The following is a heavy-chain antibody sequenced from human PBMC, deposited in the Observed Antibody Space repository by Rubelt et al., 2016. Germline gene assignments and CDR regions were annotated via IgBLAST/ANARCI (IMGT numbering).Heavy chain of an antibody. CDR3: ASHFDFWSAIDN. Sequence: QVRLQESGPGLVKPSETLSLTCTVSGGSMTKKYWTWIRQPPGKGLQWIGYIYYTGGPNYSPSLKSRVSISIDTSKNQFSLSRTSVTAADTAVYYCASHFDFWSAIDNWGRGTLVTVSS. J-gene: IGHJ4*02. CDR1: GGSMTKKY. CDR2: IYYTGGP. D-gene: IGHD3-3*01. V-gene: IGHV4-59*08.